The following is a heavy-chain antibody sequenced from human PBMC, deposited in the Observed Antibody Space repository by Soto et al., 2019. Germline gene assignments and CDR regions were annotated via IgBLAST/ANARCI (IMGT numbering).Heavy chain of an antibody. Sequence: QVQLVQSGAEVKKPGSSVKVSCKASGGTFSSYAISWVRQAPGQGLEWMGGIIPIFGTANYAQKFQGRVKITADESTGTAYMELSSFRSEDTAVYYCARKNYYDGSGYDNGVHGAFDFWGQGTMVTVSS. V-gene: IGHV1-69*01. J-gene: IGHJ3*01. D-gene: IGHD3-22*01. CDR1: GGTFSSYA. CDR3: ARKNYYDGSGYDNGVHGAFDF. CDR2: IIPIFGTA.